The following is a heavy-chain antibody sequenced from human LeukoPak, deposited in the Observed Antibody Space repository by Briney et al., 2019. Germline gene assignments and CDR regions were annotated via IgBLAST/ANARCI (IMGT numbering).Heavy chain of an antibody. Sequence: PGGSLRLSCAASGFTFSSYAMSWVRQAPGKGLEWVSAISASGGTTYYAYSVKGRFTISRDNSKNTLYLQMNSLGADDTAVYYCAKLGGYSSSSLRDFGGQGALVTVSS. V-gene: IGHV3-23*01. D-gene: IGHD6-6*01. CDR2: ISASGGTT. J-gene: IGHJ4*02. CDR3: AKLGGYSSSSLRDF. CDR1: GFTFSSYA.